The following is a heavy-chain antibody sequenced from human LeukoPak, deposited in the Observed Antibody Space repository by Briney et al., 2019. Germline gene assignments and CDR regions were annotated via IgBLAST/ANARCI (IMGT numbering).Heavy chain of an antibody. D-gene: IGHD4-23*01. CDR3: ARAPNYGGKSGGRIIDY. J-gene: IGHJ4*02. V-gene: IGHV1-18*01. Sequence: ASVKVSFKASGYTFTSYGISWVRQAPGQGLEWMGWISAYNGNTSYAQKLQGRVTMTTDTSTSTAYMELRSLRSDDTAVYYCARAPNYGGKSGGRIIDYWGQGTLVTVSS. CDR2: ISAYNGNT. CDR1: GYTFTSYG.